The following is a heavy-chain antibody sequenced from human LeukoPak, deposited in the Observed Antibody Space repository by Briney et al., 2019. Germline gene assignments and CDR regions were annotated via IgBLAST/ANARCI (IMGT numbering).Heavy chain of an antibody. V-gene: IGHV3-48*03. J-gene: IGHJ4*02. CDR3: ARGLLWGSYHPPYFDY. CDR1: GFTFSSYE. CDR2: ISSSGSTI. Sequence: GGSLRLSCAASGFTFSSYEMNWVRQAPGKGLEWVSYISSSGSTIYYADSVKGRFTISRDNAKNSLYLQMNSLRAEDTAVYYCARGLLWGSYHPPYFDYWGQGTLVTVSS. D-gene: IGHD3-16*02.